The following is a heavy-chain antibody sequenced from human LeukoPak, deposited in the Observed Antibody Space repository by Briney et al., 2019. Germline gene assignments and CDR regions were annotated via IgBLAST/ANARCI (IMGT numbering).Heavy chain of an antibody. D-gene: IGHD3-10*01. CDR2: IDYSGST. Sequence: SETLSLTCTASGASFSSSSDYWGRHRQPPGKGLVWIGSIDYSGSTFYNSSLKSRVTIFVDTSKNQFSLKLSSVTAADTAMYYCARRRRAMVRGLSGYYYYYMDVWGKGTTVTVSS. CDR3: ARRRRAMVRGLSGYYYYYMDV. J-gene: IGHJ6*03. V-gene: IGHV4-39*01. CDR1: GASFSSSSDY.